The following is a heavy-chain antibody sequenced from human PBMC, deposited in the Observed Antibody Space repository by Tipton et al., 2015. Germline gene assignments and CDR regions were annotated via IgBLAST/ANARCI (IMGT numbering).Heavy chain of an antibody. CDR2: VHYSGST. V-gene: IGHV4-39*01. CDR3: ARRFSHSSSWTFDY. D-gene: IGHD6-13*01. CDR1: GGSISSSSYY. Sequence: TLSLTCTVSGGSISSSSYYWGWIRQPPGKGLEWIGSVHYSGSTYYTPSLKSRVTISVDTSKNQFSLKLSSVTAADTAVYYCARRFSHSSSWTFDYWGQGTLVTVS. J-gene: IGHJ4*02.